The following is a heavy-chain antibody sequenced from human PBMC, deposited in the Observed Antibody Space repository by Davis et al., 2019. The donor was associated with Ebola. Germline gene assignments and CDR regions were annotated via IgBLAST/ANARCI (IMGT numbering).Heavy chain of an antibody. CDR2: ISSSSSYT. CDR1: GFTFSDYY. D-gene: IGHD6-19*01. CDR3: TRRVADDY. Sequence: GESLKISCAASGFTFSDYYMSWIRQAPGKGLEWVSYISSSSSYTNYADSVKGRFTISRDNAKNSLYLQMNSLRAEDTAVYYCTRRVADDYWGQGTLVTVSS. J-gene: IGHJ4*02. V-gene: IGHV3-11*03.